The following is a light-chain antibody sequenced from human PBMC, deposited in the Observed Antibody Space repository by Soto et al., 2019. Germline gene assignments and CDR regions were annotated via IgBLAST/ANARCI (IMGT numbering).Light chain of an antibody. CDR3: QHYGDSRT. CDR2: GAS. V-gene: IGKV3-20*01. CDR1: QSVSSN. Sequence: QSAATVSVSPGERATLCCRASQSVSSNLAWYQQKPGQAPRLLIYGASSRATGIPDRFSGSGSGTDFTLTISRLEPEDFAVYYCQHYGDSRTFGQGTKVDI. J-gene: IGKJ1*01.